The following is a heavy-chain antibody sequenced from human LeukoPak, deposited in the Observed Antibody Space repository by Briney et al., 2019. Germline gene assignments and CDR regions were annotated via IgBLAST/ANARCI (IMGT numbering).Heavy chain of an antibody. D-gene: IGHD2-15*01. CDR1: GYTFTGYY. CDR2: INPSGGST. J-gene: IGHJ4*02. V-gene: IGHV1-46*01. CDR3: ARVGYCSGDRCYLHFDY. Sequence: ASVKVSCKASGYTFTGYYMHWVRQAPGQGLEGMGIINPSGGSTSYARKFQGRVTMTRDMSTSTVCMELNRLTSDDTALYYCARVGYCSGDRCYLHFDYWGQGTLVTVSS.